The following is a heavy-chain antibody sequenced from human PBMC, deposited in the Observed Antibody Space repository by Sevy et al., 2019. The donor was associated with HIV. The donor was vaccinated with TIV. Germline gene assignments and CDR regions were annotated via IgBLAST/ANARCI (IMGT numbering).Heavy chain of an antibody. J-gene: IGHJ4*02. D-gene: IGHD3-22*01. Sequence: GGSLRLSCAASGFTFSSYWMHWVRQAPGKGLVWVSRINSDGSSTSYADSVKGRFTISRDNAKNTLYQQMNSLRAEDTAVYYCARDYYDSSGYRLLDYWGQGTLVTVSS. CDR2: INSDGSST. CDR1: GFTFSSYW. CDR3: ARDYYDSSGYRLLDY. V-gene: IGHV3-74*01.